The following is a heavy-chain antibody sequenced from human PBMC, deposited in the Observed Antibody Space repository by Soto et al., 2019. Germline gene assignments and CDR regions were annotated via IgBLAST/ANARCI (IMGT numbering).Heavy chain of an antibody. CDR1: GFTFSSYS. CDR3: ARDSRYSSSWYRYFDL. Sequence: EVQLVESGGGLVTPGGSLRLSCAASGFTFSSYSMNWVRQAPGKGLEWVSSISSSSSYIYYADSVKGRFTISRDNAKNSLYLQMNSLRAEDTAVYYCARDSRYSSSWYRYFDLWGRGTLVTVSS. J-gene: IGHJ2*01. D-gene: IGHD6-13*01. V-gene: IGHV3-21*01. CDR2: ISSSSSYI.